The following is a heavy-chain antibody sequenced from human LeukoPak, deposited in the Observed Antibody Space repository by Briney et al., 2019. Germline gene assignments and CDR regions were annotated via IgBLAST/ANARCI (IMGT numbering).Heavy chain of an antibody. V-gene: IGHV3-33*08. CDR3: ARDRAREEYYFDY. CDR1: GFTFSSYA. CDR2: IWYDGSNK. Sequence: GGSLRLSCAASGFTFSSYAMHWVRQAPGKGLEWVALIWYDGSNKYYADSVKGRFTISRDNSKNTLYLQMNSLRAEDTAVYYCARDRAREEYYFDYWGQGTLVTVSS. D-gene: IGHD2/OR15-2a*01. J-gene: IGHJ4*02.